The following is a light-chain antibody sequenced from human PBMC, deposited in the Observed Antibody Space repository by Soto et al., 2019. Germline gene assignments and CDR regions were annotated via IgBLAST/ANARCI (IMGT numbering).Light chain of an antibody. CDR2: AAS. J-gene: IGKJ5*01. Sequence: DIQMTQSPSSLSASVGDRVTITCRASQSISSYLNWYQQKPGKAPKLLIYAASSLQSGVPSRFSGSGSGTDFPLTISIFQLEFFATYYFQQINSTPTPFAQGTRLEI. CDR3: QQINSTPTP. CDR1: QSISSY. V-gene: IGKV1-39*01.